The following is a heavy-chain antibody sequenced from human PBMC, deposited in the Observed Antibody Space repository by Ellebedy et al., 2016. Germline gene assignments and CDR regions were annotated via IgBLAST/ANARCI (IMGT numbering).Heavy chain of an antibody. CDR2: IYTSAST. D-gene: IGHD4-17*01. Sequence: GSLRLSXTVSGGSISSYYWSWIRQPAGKGLEWIGRIYTSASTNYNPSLKSRVTMSVDTSKNQFSLKLSSVTAADTAVYYCAKMRSRVRSSFDVWGQGSMVTVSS. CDR3: AKMRSRVRSSFDV. CDR1: GGSISSYY. V-gene: IGHV4-4*07. J-gene: IGHJ3*01.